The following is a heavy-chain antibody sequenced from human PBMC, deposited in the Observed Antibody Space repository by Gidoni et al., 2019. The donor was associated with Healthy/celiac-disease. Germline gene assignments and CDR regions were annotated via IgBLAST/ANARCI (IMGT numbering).Heavy chain of an antibody. J-gene: IGHJ3*02. CDR3: ARVLENGSGPDAFDI. D-gene: IGHD3-10*01. CDR2: IYYSGST. V-gene: IGHV4-59*01. CDR1: GGSISSYY. Sequence: QVQLQESGPGLVTPSETLSLTCTVSGGSISSYYWSWIRQPPGKGLEWIGYIYYSGSTNYNPSLKSRVTISVDTSKNQFSLKLSSVTAADTAVYYCARVLENGSGPDAFDIWGQGTMVTVSS.